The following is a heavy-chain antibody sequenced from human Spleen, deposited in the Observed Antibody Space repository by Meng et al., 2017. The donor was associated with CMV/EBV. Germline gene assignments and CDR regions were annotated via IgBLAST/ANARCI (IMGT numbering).Heavy chain of an antibody. CDR3: ASDGPRLRFLEWLLYTPTGMDV. D-gene: IGHD3-3*01. Sequence: ASVKVSCKASGYTFTGYYMHWVRQAPGQGLEWMGWINPNSGGTNYAQKFQGRVTMTRDTSISTAYMELSRLRSDDTAVYYCASDGPRLRFLEWLLYTPTGMDVWGQGTTVTVSS. J-gene: IGHJ6*02. CDR1: GYTFTGYY. CDR2: INPNSGGT. V-gene: IGHV1-2*02.